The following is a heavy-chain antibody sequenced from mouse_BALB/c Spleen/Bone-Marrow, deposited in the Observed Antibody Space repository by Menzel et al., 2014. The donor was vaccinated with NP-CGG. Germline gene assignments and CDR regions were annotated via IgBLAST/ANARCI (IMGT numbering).Heavy chain of an antibody. CDR1: GFTFXNYW. D-gene: IGHD1-1*01. CDR3: TSLYYYGSRYFDY. Sequence: EVKLEESGGGLVQPGGSMKLSCVASGFTFXNYWMNWVRQSPEKGLEWVAEIRLKSNNFATHYAESVKGRFTISRDDSKSSVYLEMNNLRAEDTGIYYCTSLYYYGSRYFDYWGQGATLTVSS. J-gene: IGHJ2*01. V-gene: IGHV6-6*02. CDR2: IRLKSNNFAT.